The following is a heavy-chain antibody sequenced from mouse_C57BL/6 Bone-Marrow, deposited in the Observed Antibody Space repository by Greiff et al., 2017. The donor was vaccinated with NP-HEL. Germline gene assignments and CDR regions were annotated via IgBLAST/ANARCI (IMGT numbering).Heavy chain of an antibody. CDR3: ARHPSPGYAMDY. J-gene: IGHJ4*01. Sequence: EVKLMESGGGLVQPGGSLKLSCAASGFTFSDYGMAWVRQAPRKGPEWVAFISNLAYSIYYADTVTGRFTISRENAKNTLYLEMSRLRSEDTAMYYCARHPSPGYAMDYWGQGTSVTVSS. CDR1: GFTFSDYG. V-gene: IGHV5-15*01. CDR2: ISNLAYSI.